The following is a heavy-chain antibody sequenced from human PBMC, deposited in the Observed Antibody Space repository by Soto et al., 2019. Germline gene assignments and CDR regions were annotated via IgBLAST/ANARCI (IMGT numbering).Heavy chain of an antibody. CDR1: GYTFTSYG. D-gene: IGHD3-10*01. CDR2: ISAYNGNT. Sequence: ASVTVSCKASGYTFTSYGISWVRQAPGQGLEWMGWISAYNGNTNYAQKLQGRVTMTTDTSTSTAYMELRSLRSDDTAVYYCARGITMVRGVLNYYYYYMDVWGKGTTVTVSS. V-gene: IGHV1-18*01. J-gene: IGHJ6*03. CDR3: ARGITMVRGVLNYYYYYMDV.